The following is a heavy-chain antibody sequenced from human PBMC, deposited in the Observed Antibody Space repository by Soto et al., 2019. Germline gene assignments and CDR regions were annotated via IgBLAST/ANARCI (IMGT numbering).Heavy chain of an antibody. J-gene: IGHJ4*02. CDR2: IYYGGTT. Sequence: SETLSLTCDVSVEPMTGGYYWGWIRQSPGKGLEWIGSIYYGGTTYYNPSLRSRLAISIDTSKNQFSLRLSSVTAADTALYYCARGWYYFDFWGQGTLVTAPQ. D-gene: IGHD2-15*01. CDR3: ARGWYYFDF. CDR1: VEPMTGGYY. V-gene: IGHV4-38-2*01.